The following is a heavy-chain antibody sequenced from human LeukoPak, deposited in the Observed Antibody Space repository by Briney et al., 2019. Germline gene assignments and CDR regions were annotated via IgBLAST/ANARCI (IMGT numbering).Heavy chain of an antibody. D-gene: IGHD2-2*01. Sequence: ASVKVSCKASEYTFTGYYMHWVRQAPGQGLEWMGWINPNSGGTNYAQKFQGRVTMTRDTSISTAYMELSRLRSDDTAVYYCARDVVVPAAIEADLFDPWGQGTLVTVSS. V-gene: IGHV1-2*02. J-gene: IGHJ5*02. CDR1: EYTFTGYY. CDR2: INPNSGGT. CDR3: ARDVVVPAAIEADLFDP.